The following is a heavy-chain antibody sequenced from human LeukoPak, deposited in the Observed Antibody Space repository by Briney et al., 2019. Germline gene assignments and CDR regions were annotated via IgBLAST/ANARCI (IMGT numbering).Heavy chain of an antibody. D-gene: IGHD3-10*01. CDR2: ISAYNGNT. V-gene: IGHV1-18*01. CDR1: GYTFTSYG. J-gene: IGHJ4*02. Sequence: GASVKVSCKASGYTFTSYGISWVRQAPGQGLEWMGWISAYNGNTNYAQKLQGRVTMTTDTSTSTAYMELRSLRSDDTAVYYCARDQAPHYYGSGSPYDYWGQGTLVTVSS. CDR3: ARDQAPHYYGSGSPYDY.